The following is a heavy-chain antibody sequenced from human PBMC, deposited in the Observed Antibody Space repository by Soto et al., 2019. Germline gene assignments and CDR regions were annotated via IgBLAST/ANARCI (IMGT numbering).Heavy chain of an antibody. V-gene: IGHV3-74*01. CDR3: VTDLLYTTSSGSNY. CDR1: GFTFSSYW. CDR2: IGTDGANT. Sequence: EVQQVESGGGLVQPGGSLRLSCAASGFTFSSYWMHWARQAPGKGLVWVARIGTDGANTGVADSVKGRFTISRDNAKNTLYLQMNSLRVEDTAVYYCVTDLLYTTSSGSNYWGQGTLVTVSS. J-gene: IGHJ4*02. D-gene: IGHD6-6*01.